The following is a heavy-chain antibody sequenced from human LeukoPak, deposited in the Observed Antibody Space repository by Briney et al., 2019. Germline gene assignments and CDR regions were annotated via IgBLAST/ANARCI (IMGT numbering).Heavy chain of an antibody. CDR1: GFSLSTSGMR. D-gene: IGHD5-24*01. V-gene: IGHV2-70*04. CDR3: ARTARDGYTVDY. J-gene: IGHJ4*02. CDR2: IDWDDDK. Sequence: SGPTLVNSTQTLTLTCTFSGFSLSTSGMRVSWIRQPPGKALKWLARIDWDDDKFYSTSLKTRLTISKDTSKNQVVLTMTNMDPVDTATYYCARTARDGYTVDYWGQGTLVTVSS.